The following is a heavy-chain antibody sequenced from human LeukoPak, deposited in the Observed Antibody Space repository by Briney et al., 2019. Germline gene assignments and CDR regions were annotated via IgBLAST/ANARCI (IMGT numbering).Heavy chain of an antibody. Sequence: GRSLRLSCAASGFTFSSYAMHWVRQAPGKGLEWVAVISYDGSNKYYADSVKGRFTISRDNSKNTLYLQMNSLRAEDTAVYYCARMRNDFWSGYYRAWYFDYWGQGTLVTVSS. V-gene: IGHV3-30-3*01. J-gene: IGHJ4*02. CDR1: GFTFSSYA. D-gene: IGHD3-3*01. CDR3: ARMRNDFWSGYYRAWYFDY. CDR2: ISYDGSNK.